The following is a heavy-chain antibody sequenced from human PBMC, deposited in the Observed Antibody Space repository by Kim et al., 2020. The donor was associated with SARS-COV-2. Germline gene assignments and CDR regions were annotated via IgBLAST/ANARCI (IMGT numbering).Heavy chain of an antibody. Sequence: GGSLRLSCAASGFTFSSYGMHWVRQAPGKGLEWVAVIWYDGSNKYYADSVKGRFTISRDNSKNTLYLQMNSLRAEDTAVYYCARARSWYAPVVDYWGQGTLVTVSS. D-gene: IGHD6-13*01. CDR3: ARARSWYAPVVDY. CDR2: IWYDGSNK. V-gene: IGHV3-33*01. CDR1: GFTFSSYG. J-gene: IGHJ4*02.